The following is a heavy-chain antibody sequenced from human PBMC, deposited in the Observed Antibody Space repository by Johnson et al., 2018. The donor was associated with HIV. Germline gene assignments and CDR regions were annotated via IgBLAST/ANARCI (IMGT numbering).Heavy chain of an antibody. Sequence: QVQLVESGGGVVQPGRSLRLSCAASGFTFSSYGMHWVRQAPGKGLEWVAVISYDGTGKNHVDSVKGRFSISRDNTKNSLYLQMDSLRVDDTAVYYCARDPDWSAFDIWGQGTMVTVSS. CDR2: ISYDGTGK. CDR1: GFTFSSYG. CDR3: ARDPDWSAFDI. D-gene: IGHD3-9*01. J-gene: IGHJ3*02. V-gene: IGHV3-30*03.